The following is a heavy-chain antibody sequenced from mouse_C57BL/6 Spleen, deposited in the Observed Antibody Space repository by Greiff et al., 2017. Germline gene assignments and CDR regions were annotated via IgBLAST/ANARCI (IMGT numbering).Heavy chain of an antibody. CDR2: ISYDGSN. D-gene: IGHD2-9*01. CDR3: ARGSYYGYENWYFDV. CDR1: GYSITSGYY. V-gene: IGHV3-6*01. Sequence: EVQRVESGPGLVKPSQSLSLTCSVTGYSITSGYYWNWIRQFPGNKLEWMGYISYDGSNNYNPSLKNRISITRDTSKNQFFLKLNSVTTEDTATYYCARGSYYGYENWYFDVWGTGTTVTVSS. J-gene: IGHJ1*03.